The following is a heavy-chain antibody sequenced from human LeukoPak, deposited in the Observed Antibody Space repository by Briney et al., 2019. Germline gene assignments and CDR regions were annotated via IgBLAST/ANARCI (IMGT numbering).Heavy chain of an antibody. D-gene: IGHD2-2*01. V-gene: IGHV3-15*01. Sequence: PGGSLRLSCAASGFTFSNAWMSCVRQAPGEGLEWVGRIKSKTDGGTTDYAAPVKGRFTISRDDSKNTLYLQMNSLKTEDTAVYYCTTDIVVVPAAVWGQGTLVTVSS. J-gene: IGHJ4*02. CDR1: GFTFSNAW. CDR3: TTDIVVVPAAV. CDR2: IKSKTDGGTT.